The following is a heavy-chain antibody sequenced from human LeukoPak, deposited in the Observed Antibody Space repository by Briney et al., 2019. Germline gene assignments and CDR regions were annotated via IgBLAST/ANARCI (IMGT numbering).Heavy chain of an antibody. CDR2: ISGSGGST. CDR1: GFTFSSYA. D-gene: IGHD6-19*01. CDR3: AKGSGWYVDYFDY. Sequence: GGSLRLSCAASGFTFSSYAMSWVRQAPGKGLEWVSAISGSGGSTYYADSVKGRFTISGDNSKNTLYLQMNSLRAEDTAVYYCAKGSGWYVDYFDYWGQGTLVTVSS. V-gene: IGHV3-23*01. J-gene: IGHJ4*02.